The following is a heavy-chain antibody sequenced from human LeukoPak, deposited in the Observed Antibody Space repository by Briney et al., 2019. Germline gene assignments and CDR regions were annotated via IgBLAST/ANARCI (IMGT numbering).Heavy chain of an antibody. CDR3: ARDGGYRRSYLFDY. Sequence: PSETLSLTCTVSNYSINNGPYWGWIRPPPGKGLEWIGSVYHNGIAYYNPSLKSRVTISVDTSENQFSLKLSSVTAADTAVYYCARDGGYRRSYLFDYWGQGALVTVSS. D-gene: IGHD1-26*01. CDR1: NYSINNGPY. CDR2: VYHNGIA. J-gene: IGHJ4*02. V-gene: IGHV4-38-2*02.